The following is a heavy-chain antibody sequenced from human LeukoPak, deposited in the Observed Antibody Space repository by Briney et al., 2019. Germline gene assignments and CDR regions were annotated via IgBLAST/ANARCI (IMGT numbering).Heavy chain of an antibody. Sequence: PGGSLRLSCAASGFTFSSYGMHWVRQAPGKGLEWVALIRYDGSNKYYADSVKGRFTISRDNSKNTLYLQMNSLRAEDTAVYYCAKIGVGANWFDPWGQGTLVTVSS. CDR3: AKIGVGANWFDP. CDR2: IRYDGSNK. J-gene: IGHJ5*02. CDR1: GFTFSSYG. D-gene: IGHD1-26*01. V-gene: IGHV3-30*02.